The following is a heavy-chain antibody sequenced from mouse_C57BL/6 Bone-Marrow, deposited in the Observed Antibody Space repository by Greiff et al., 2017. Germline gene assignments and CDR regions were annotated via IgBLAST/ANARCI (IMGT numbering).Heavy chain of an antibody. D-gene: IGHD1-1*01. CDR1: GYTFTSYG. Sequence: QVQLQQSGAELARPGASVKLSCKASGYTFTSYGISWVKQRTGPGLEWIGEIYPRSGNTYYNEKFKGKATLTADKSSSTAYMELRSLTSEDSAVYFCAAIYYYGSSYYYAMDYWGQGTSVTVSS. CDR3: AAIYYYGSSYYYAMDY. CDR2: IYPRSGNT. J-gene: IGHJ4*01. V-gene: IGHV1-81*01.